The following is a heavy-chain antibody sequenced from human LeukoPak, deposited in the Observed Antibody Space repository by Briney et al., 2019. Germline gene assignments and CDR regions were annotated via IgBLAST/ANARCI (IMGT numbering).Heavy chain of an antibody. D-gene: IGHD2-2*01. V-gene: IGHV3-48*01. J-gene: IGHJ6*04. CDR2: ISNSGTTI. CDR1: GFTFSSYS. Sequence: PGGSLRLSCAASGFTFSSYSMNWVRQAPGKGLEWVSYISNSGTTIYYADSVKGRFTISRDNAKNSLYLQMNSLRAEDTAVYYCARDPLHCSSTSCPGVWGKGTTVTVSS. CDR3: ARDPLHCSSTSCPGV.